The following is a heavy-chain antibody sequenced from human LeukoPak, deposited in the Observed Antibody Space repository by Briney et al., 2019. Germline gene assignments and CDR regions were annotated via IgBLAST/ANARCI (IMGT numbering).Heavy chain of an antibody. V-gene: IGHV4-34*12. J-gene: IGHJ3*02. CDR3: ARAPDASSARCFCAFDI. CDR2: IILSGSP. CDR1: GASFTGYY. Sequence: SQTLSPTCAVYGASFTGYYWSWIRHRPGKGLEWIWEIILSGSPNTNPSPKSGIPISVATSTTQSSLRLSAGTAADTAVYYCARAPDASSARCFCAFDIWGQGTMVTVSS. D-gene: IGHD2-2*01.